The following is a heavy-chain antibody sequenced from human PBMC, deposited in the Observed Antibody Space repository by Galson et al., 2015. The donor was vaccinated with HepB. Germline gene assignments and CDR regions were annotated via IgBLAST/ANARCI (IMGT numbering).Heavy chain of an antibody. J-gene: IGHJ4*02. V-gene: IGHV1-69*02. CDR1: GGTFSSYT. Sequence: SVKVSCKASGGTFSSYTISWVRQAPGQGLEWMGRIIPILGIANYAQKFQGRVTITADKSTSTAYMELSSLRSEDTAVYYCASTSSGWTPPTDYWGQGTLVTVSS. CDR2: IIPILGIA. CDR3: ASTSSGWTPPTDY. D-gene: IGHD6-19*01.